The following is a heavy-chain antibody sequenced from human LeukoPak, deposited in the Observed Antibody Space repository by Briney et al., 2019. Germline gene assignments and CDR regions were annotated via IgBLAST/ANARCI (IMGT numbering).Heavy chain of an antibody. CDR3: ARRGPGSCSSTSCYSSDFDY. J-gene: IGHJ4*02. D-gene: IGHD2-2*01. CDR2: INHSGST. CDR1: GGSFSGYY. Sequence: PSETLSLTCAVYGGSFSGYYWSWIRQPPGKGLEWIGEINHSGSTNYNPSLKSRVTILVDTSKNQFSLKLSSVTAADTAVYYCARRGPGSCSSTSCYSSDFDYWGQGTLVAVSS. V-gene: IGHV4-34*01.